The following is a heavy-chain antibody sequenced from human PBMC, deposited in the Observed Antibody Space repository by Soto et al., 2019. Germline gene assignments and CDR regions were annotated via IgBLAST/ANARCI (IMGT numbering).Heavy chain of an antibody. D-gene: IGHD5-12*01. CDR2: VWYDGGNK. J-gene: IGHJ6*02. CDR3: VRAAGYSGNDYVYYYGMDV. Sequence: QVQLVESGGGVVQPGRSLRLSCAASGFTFSSYGMHWVRQAPGKELEWVALVWYDGGNKYYADSVKGRFTISRDNPKNTLYLQMNSLRDEDTAVYYCVRAAGYSGNDYVYYYGMDVWGQGTTVTVSS. CDR1: GFTFSSYG. V-gene: IGHV3-33*01.